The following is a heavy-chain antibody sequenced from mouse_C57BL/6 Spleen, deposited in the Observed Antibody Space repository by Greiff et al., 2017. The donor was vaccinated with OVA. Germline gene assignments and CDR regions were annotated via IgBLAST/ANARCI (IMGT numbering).Heavy chain of an antibody. J-gene: IGHJ1*03. CDR1: GYTFTDYN. CDR2: INPNNGGT. Sequence: EVKLMESGPELVKPGASVKIPCKASGYTFTDYNMDWVKQSHGKSLEWIGDINPNNGGTIYNQKFKGKATLTVDKSSSTAYMELRSLTSEDTAVYYCARDRAYGNYVYWYCDVWGTGTTVTVSS. D-gene: IGHD2-1*01. CDR3: ARDRAYGNYVYWYCDV. V-gene: IGHV1-18*01.